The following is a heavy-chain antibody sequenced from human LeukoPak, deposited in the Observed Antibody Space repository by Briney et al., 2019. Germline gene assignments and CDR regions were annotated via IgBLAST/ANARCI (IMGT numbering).Heavy chain of an antibody. CDR2: MNQDGSER. V-gene: IGHV3-7*03. Sequence: GGSLRLSCEASGFLFSNSWMSWVRQAPGKGLEWVANMNQDGSERNYVDSVKGRLIISRDNAKGPLYLQMNGLRAEDTAVYFCVKDRGYSTFDYWGQGTLVTVSS. CDR1: GFLFSNSW. D-gene: IGHD4-23*01. CDR3: VKDRGYSTFDY. J-gene: IGHJ4*02.